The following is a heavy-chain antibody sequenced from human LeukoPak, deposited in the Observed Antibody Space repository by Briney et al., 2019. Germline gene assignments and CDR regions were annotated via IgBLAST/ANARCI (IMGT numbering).Heavy chain of an antibody. J-gene: IGHJ3*02. CDR1: GYSFSTYW. CDR2: MYPGDSDT. D-gene: IGHD5-24*01. V-gene: IGHV5-51*01. Sequence: GESLKISCRGSGYSFSTYWVGWVRQLPGKGLEWMGIMYPGDSDTRYSPSFQGQFTISADKSISTAYLQWSSLKASDTAMYYCARRDGYNMGAFDIWGQGTMVTVSS. CDR3: ARRDGYNMGAFDI.